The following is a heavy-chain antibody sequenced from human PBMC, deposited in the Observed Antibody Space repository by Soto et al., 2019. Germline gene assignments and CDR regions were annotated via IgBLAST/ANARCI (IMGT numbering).Heavy chain of an antibody. CDR2: IIPIFGTA. CDR1: GGTFSSYA. V-gene: IGHV1-69*01. D-gene: IGHD3-9*01. J-gene: IGHJ6*02. CDR3: AGPDILTGYFYYYYGMDV. Sequence: QVQLVQSGAEVKKPGSSVKVSCKASGGTFSSYAISWVRQAPGQGLEWMGGIIPIFGTANYAQKFQGRVTITADESTSTAYMELSSLRSEDTAVYYCAGPDILTGYFYYYYGMDVWGQGTTVTDSS.